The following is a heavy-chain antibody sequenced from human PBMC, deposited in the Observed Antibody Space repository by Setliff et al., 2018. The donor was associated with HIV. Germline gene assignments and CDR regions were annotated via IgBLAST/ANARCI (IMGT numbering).Heavy chain of an antibody. CDR2: IFHSGDT. J-gene: IGHJ4*02. Sequence: SETLSLTCSVSGVSVGSGDYYWHWIRQHPEKALEWIGYIFHSGDTYYNPSLKSRISMSVDTSKNQFSLELTSLTAADTAVYYCATRPRIAARPFDYWGQGIRVTVSS. D-gene: IGHD6-6*01. CDR3: ATRPRIAARPFDY. V-gene: IGHV4-31*03. CDR1: GVSVGSGDYY.